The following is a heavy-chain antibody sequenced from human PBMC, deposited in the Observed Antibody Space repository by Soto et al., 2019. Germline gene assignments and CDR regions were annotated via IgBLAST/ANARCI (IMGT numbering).Heavy chain of an antibody. V-gene: IGHV3-23*01. CDR3: AKTAEFDFWSGPHFAPRSWPFDY. CDR1: GFTFSSYA. Sequence: GGSLRLSCAASGFTFSSYAMSWVRRAPGKGLEWVSAISGSGGSTYYADSVKGRFTISRDNSKNTLYLQMNSLRAEDTAVYYCAKTAEFDFWSGPHFAPRSWPFDYWGQGTLLTVSS. D-gene: IGHD3-3*01. CDR2: ISGSGGST. J-gene: IGHJ4*02.